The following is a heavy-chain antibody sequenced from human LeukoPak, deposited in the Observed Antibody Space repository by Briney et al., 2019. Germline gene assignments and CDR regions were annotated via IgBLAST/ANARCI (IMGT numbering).Heavy chain of an antibody. V-gene: IGHV5-51*01. Sequence: GESLKISCKGSGYSFTSYWIGWERQMPGKGLEWMGIIYPGDSDTRCSPSFQGQVTISADKSISTAYLQWSSLKASDTAMYYCARTPGRYCSGGSCMYYGMDVWGQGTTVTVSS. CDR1: GYSFTSYW. CDR3: ARTPGRYCSGGSCMYYGMDV. D-gene: IGHD2-15*01. CDR2: IYPGDSDT. J-gene: IGHJ6*02.